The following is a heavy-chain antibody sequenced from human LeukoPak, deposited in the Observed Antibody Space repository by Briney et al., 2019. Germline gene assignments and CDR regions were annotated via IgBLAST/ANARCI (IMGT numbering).Heavy chain of an antibody. CDR3: ARGGNPYYYDSSGYALDY. Sequence: GGSLRLSCAASGFTFSSYGMHWVRQAPGKGLEWVAVIWYDGSNKYYADSVKGRFTISRDNSKNTLYLQMSSLRAEDTAVYYCARGGNPYYYDSSGYALDYWGQGTLVTVSS. CDR1: GFTFSSYG. D-gene: IGHD3-22*01. J-gene: IGHJ4*02. CDR2: IWYDGSNK. V-gene: IGHV3-33*01.